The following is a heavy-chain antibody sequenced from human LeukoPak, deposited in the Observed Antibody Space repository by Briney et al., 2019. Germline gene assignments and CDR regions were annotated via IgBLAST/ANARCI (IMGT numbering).Heavy chain of an antibody. CDR2: IWYDGSNK. CDR3: VRAYDILTGPEY. J-gene: IGHJ4*02. V-gene: IGHV3-33*01. CDR1: GFTFSRYG. Sequence: GGSLRLSSAASGFTFSRYGTHWVRQAPGKGLEWVAVIWYDGSNKYYADSVKGRFTISRDNSKNMLYLQMNSLSAEDTAVYYCVRAYDILTGPEYWGQGTLVTVSS. D-gene: IGHD3-9*01.